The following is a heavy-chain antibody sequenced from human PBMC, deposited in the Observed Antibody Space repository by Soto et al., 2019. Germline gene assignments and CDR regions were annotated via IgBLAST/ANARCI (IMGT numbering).Heavy chain of an antibody. J-gene: IGHJ6*02. CDR1: GFTFSSYW. Sequence: EVQLVESGGGLVQSGGSLRLSCAASGFTFSSYWMHWVRQAPGKGLVWVSRISRDGYTTTYADSVKGRFTISRDNAKITRYRHLNNLTAADTAVYYCESPSRVAASYYHAMDVWAQGTTVTVSS. CDR2: ISRDGYTT. D-gene: IGHD2-15*01. V-gene: IGHV3-74*01. CDR3: ESPSRVAASYYHAMDV.